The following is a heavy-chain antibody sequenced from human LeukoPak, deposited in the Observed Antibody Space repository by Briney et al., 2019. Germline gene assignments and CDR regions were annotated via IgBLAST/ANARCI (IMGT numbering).Heavy chain of an antibody. Sequence: GGSLRLSCAASGFTFSGYAVTWVRQAPGKGLEWVSAISGNGRSTFYADSVKGRFTISRDNSKNTLYLQMNSLRAEDTAVYYCAKAYYSDTARYNYYYGLDVWGQGTTVTVSS. CDR3: AKAYYSDTARYNYYYGLDV. CDR1: GFTFSGYA. V-gene: IGHV3-23*01. CDR2: ISGNGRST. D-gene: IGHD5-18*01. J-gene: IGHJ6*02.